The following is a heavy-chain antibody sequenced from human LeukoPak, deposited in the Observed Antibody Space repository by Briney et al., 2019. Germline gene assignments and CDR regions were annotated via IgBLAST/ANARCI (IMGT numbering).Heavy chain of an antibody. J-gene: IGHJ4*02. V-gene: IGHV4-59*01. CDR3: ARTYDSGAEGLDY. Sequence: SETLSLICTVSGGSISSYYWSWIRQPPGKGLECIGYIYYSGSTNYNPSLKSRVTIPVDTPKNQFSLKLSSVTAADTAVYYCARTYDSGAEGLDYWGQGTLVTASS. D-gene: IGHD3-22*01. CDR1: GGSISSYY. CDR2: IYYSGST.